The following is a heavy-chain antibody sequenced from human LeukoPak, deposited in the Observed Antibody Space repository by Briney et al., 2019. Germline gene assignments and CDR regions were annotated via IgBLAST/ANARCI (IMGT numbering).Heavy chain of an antibody. D-gene: IGHD3-10*01. CDR3: TLIQGWGSGSYYRDF. CDR2: VKSRSAGETT. V-gene: IGHV3-15*01. Sequence: GGSLRLSWAAAGFSISNDWMSWVRQAPGKGLEWVTRVKSRSAGETTDYAAPVKGGFTISRDDSKNTLYLQMNSLKTEDTAVYYCTLIQGWGSGSYYRDFWGQGTLVTVSS. CDR1: GFSISNDW. J-gene: IGHJ4*02.